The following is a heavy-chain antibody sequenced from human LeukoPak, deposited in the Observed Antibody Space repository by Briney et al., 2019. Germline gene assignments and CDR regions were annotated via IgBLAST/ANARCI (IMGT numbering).Heavy chain of an antibody. CDR3: ARVAVAQYYFDY. CDR1: GYTFTNYG. CDR2: ISAYNGNT. V-gene: IGHV1-18*01. D-gene: IGHD4-23*01. Sequence: GAPVKVSCKASGYTFTNYGINWVRQAPGQGLEWMGYISAYNGNTNYAQKFQGRVTMTTDTSTNTVYVELRSLRSDDTAVYYCARVAVAQYYFDYWGQGTLVTVSS. J-gene: IGHJ4*02.